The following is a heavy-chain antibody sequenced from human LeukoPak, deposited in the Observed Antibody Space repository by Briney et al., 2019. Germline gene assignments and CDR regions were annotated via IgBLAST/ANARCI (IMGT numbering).Heavy chain of an antibody. Sequence: GRSLRLSCAASGFTFDDYAMHWVRQAPGKGLEWVSGISWNSGSIGYADSVKGRFNISRDNAKNSLYLQMNSLRAEDTALYYCAKDKRSYYIGDFDYWGQGTLVTVSS. CDR2: ISWNSGSI. J-gene: IGHJ4*02. D-gene: IGHD1-26*01. V-gene: IGHV3-9*01. CDR1: GFTFDDYA. CDR3: AKDKRSYYIGDFDY.